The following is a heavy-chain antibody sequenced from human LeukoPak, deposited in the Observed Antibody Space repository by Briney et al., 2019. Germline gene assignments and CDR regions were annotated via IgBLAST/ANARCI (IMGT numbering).Heavy chain of an antibody. CDR2: MNPNGGNT. CDR1: GYTFTSYD. V-gene: IGHV1-8*01. CDR3: ARVKVMTIFGVVIPLNYGMDV. J-gene: IGHJ6*02. D-gene: IGHD3-3*01. Sequence: GASVKVSCKASGYTFTSYDINWVRQATGQGLEWRGWMNPNGGNTGYAQKFQGRVTMTRNTSISTAYMELSSLRSEDTAVYYCARVKVMTIFGVVIPLNYGMDVWGQGTTVTVSS.